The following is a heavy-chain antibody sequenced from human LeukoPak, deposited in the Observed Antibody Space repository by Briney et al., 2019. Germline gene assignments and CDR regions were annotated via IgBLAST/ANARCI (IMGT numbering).Heavy chain of an antibody. Sequence: SETLSLTCAVYGGSFSGYYWSWIRQPPGKGLEWIGEISHSGSTNYNPSLKSRVTISVDTSKNQFSLKLSSVTAADTAVYYCARLEGYSYGYVDYWGQGTLVTVSS. D-gene: IGHD5-18*01. CDR3: ARLEGYSYGYVDY. CDR1: GGSFSGYY. V-gene: IGHV4-34*01. J-gene: IGHJ4*02. CDR2: ISHSGST.